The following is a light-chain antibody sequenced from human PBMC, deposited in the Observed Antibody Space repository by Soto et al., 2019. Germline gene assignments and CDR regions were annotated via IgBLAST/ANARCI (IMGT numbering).Light chain of an antibody. Sequence: QSVLTQPPSVSGAPGQRVTISCTGSSSNIGAGYDVHWYQQLPGTAPKVLIYANSHRPSGVPDRFSGSQSGTSASLAITGLQAEDEADYYCQTFDSSLTISGVFGGGTKLTVL. CDR2: ANS. CDR3: QTFDSSLTISGV. V-gene: IGLV1-40*01. CDR1: SSNIGAGYD. J-gene: IGLJ3*02.